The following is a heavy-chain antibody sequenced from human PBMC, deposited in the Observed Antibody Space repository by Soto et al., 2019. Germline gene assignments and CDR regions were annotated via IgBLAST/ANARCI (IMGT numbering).Heavy chain of an antibody. CDR1: GGSFSGYY. CDR3: GRGKPHLTKLFDY. Sequence: SETLSLTCAVYGGSFSGYYWSWIRQPPGKGLEWIGEINHSGSTNYNPSLKSRVTISVDTSKNQFSLKLSSLTAADTAVYYCGRGKPHLTKLFDYWGKGTLVTVSS. CDR2: INHSGST. J-gene: IGHJ4*02. V-gene: IGHV4-34*01. D-gene: IGHD4-4*01.